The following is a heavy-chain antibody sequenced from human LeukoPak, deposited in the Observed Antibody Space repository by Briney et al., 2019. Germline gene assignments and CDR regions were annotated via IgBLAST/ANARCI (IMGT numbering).Heavy chain of an antibody. V-gene: IGHV6-1*01. CDR3: ARAGSSWSAFDY. Sequence: SQTLSLTCAISGDSVSSNSAAWIWIRQSPSRGLEWLGRTYYRSKWYNEYALSAKSRITINPDTSKNQFSLLLNSVTPEDTAVYYCARAGSSWSAFDYWGQGTLVTVSS. CDR2: TYYRSKWYN. J-gene: IGHJ4*02. CDR1: GDSVSSNSAA. D-gene: IGHD6-13*01.